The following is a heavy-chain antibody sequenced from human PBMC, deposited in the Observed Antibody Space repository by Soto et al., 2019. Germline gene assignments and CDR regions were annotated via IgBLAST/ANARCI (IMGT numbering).Heavy chain of an antibody. Sequence: QVQLVQSGAEVKKPGSSVKVSCKTSGVSFNNNAIGWVRQAPGHGLEWMGGVSPPFRTSNYARKFQGRISITADAATGTVNMELSSLTSEDTAQYYCASVLYYGSGSYSPYGMDVWGQGTTVTVSS. CDR1: GVSFNNNA. V-gene: IGHV1-69*01. D-gene: IGHD3-10*01. J-gene: IGHJ6*02. CDR3: ASVLYYGSGSYSPYGMDV. CDR2: VSPPFRTS.